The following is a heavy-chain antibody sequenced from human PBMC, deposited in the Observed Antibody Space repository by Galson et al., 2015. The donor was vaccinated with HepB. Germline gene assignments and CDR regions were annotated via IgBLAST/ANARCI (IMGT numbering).Heavy chain of an antibody. J-gene: IGHJ3*02. V-gene: IGHV3-74*01. CDR3: ARVGYDILTGYFQDAFDI. CDR2: INSDGSST. Sequence: SLRLSCAASGFTFSSYWMHWVRQAPGKGLVWVSRINSDGSSTSYADSVKGRFTISRDNAKNSLYLQMNSLRAEDTAVYYCARVGYDILTGYFQDAFDIWGQGTMVTVSS. CDR1: GFTFSSYW. D-gene: IGHD3-9*01.